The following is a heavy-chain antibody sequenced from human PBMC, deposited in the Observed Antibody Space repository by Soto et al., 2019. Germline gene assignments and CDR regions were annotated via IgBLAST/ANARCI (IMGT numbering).Heavy chain of an antibody. Sequence: SETLSLTCTVSGGSISSYYWSWIRQPPGKGLEWIGYIYYSGSTNYNPSLKRRVTISVDTSKNQFSLKLSSVTAADTAVYYCARRTILAARFDYWGQGTLVTVSS. CDR3: ARRTILAARFDY. V-gene: IGHV4-59*08. D-gene: IGHD6-6*01. J-gene: IGHJ4*02. CDR2: IYYSGST. CDR1: GGSISSYY.